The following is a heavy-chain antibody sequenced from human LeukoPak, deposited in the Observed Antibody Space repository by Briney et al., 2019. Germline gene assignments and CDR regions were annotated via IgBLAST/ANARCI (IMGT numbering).Heavy chain of an antibody. J-gene: IGHJ3*02. CDR3: ARDRSSVGLDAFDI. CDR2: ISAYNGNT. CDR1: GYTFTSYG. D-gene: IGHD1-26*01. V-gene: IGHV1-18*01. Sequence: ASVKVSCKASGYTFTSYGISWVRQAPGQGLEWMGWISAYNGNTNYAQKLQGRVTMTTDTSTSTAYMELRSLRSDDTAVYYCARDRSSVGLDAFDIWGQGTMVTVSS.